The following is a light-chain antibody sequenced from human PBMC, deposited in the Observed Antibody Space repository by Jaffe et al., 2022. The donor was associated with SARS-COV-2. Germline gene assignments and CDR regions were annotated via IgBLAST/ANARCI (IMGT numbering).Light chain of an antibody. Sequence: QSVLTQPPSVSGAPGQRVTISCTGSSSNIGAGYDVHWYQQLPGTAPQLLIYDNNNRPSGVPDRFSGSKSGTSASLAITGLQAEDEADYYCQSYDSGLSGYVFGTGTKVTVL. CDR2: DNN. CDR3: QSYDSGLSGYV. CDR1: SSNIGAGYD. J-gene: IGLJ1*01. V-gene: IGLV1-40*01.